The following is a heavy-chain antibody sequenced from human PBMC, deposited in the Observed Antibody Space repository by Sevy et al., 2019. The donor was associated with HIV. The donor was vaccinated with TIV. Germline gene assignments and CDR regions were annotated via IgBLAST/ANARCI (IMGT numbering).Heavy chain of an antibody. J-gene: IGHJ6*02. CDR3: ATGKGSGDRKKYGMDV. CDR2: FDPEDGET. CDR1: GYTLTELS. D-gene: IGHD6-19*01. Sequence: ASVKVSCKVSGYTLTELSMHWVRQAPGKGLEWMGGFDPEDGETIYAQKFQGRVTMTEDTSTDTAYMELSSLRSEDTAVYYRATGKGSGDRKKYGMDVWGQGTTVTVSS. V-gene: IGHV1-24*01.